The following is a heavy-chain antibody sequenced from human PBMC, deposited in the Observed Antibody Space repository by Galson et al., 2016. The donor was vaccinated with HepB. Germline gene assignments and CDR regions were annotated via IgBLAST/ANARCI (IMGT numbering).Heavy chain of an antibody. D-gene: IGHD3-16*02. V-gene: IGHV3-48*02. Sequence: SLRLSCAASGFTFTSYSMHWVRQAPGKGLEWVSYISSRSSTIYYADSGKGRFTISRDKAKKSLYLKLNSLRDEDTAVFFCARDGRDRGGSYRYIDSWGKGSLVTVSS. J-gene: IGHJ4*02. CDR1: GFTFTSYS. CDR2: ISSRSSTI. CDR3: ARDGRDRGGSYRYIDS.